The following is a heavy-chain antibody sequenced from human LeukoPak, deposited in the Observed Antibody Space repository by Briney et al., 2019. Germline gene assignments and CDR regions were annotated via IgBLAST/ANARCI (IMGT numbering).Heavy chain of an antibody. Sequence: SGPTLVKPTQTLTLTCTFSGFSLSTSRVGVGWIRQPPGKALEWLAVIYWNDDKHYSPSLRSRLTISKDTSKNQVVLTMTNLDPVDTATYFCAHNAYSDFWSGYPYFDYWGQGTLVTVSS. CDR1: GFSLSTSRVG. CDR2: IYWNDDK. J-gene: IGHJ4*02. CDR3: AHNAYSDFWSGYPYFDY. V-gene: IGHV2-5*01. D-gene: IGHD3-3*01.